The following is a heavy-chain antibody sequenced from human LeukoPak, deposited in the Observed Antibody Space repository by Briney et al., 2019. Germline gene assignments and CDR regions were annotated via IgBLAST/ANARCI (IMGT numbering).Heavy chain of an antibody. V-gene: IGHV3-30*18. D-gene: IGHD3-10*01. CDR2: ISYDGSNK. J-gene: IGHJ6*02. CDR1: GFTFSSYG. CDR3: AKSGSGSPRSYAAYYYYYGMDV. Sequence: GGSLRLSCAASGFTFSSYGMHWVRQAPCKGLEWVAVISYDGSNKYYADSVKGRFTISRDNSKNTLYLQMNSLRAEDTAVYYCAKSGSGSPRSYAAYYYYYGMDVWGQGTTVTVSS.